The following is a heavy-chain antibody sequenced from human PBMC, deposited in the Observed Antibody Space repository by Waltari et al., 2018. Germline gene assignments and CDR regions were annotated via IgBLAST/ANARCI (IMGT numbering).Heavy chain of an antibody. CDR1: AGPISSYY. CDR2: IDYSGST. J-gene: IGHJ6*04. D-gene: IGHD3-3*01. CDR3: AIQKARFMDV. V-gene: IGHV4-59*01. Sequence: QVQLQESSPGLVKPSDTLSLTCTASAGPISSYYWRWLRQPPGKGLEWIGYIDYSGSTNYNPSLKSRVTISVDTSKNQLSLKLSSVTAADTAVYYCAIQKARFMDVWGKGTTVTVSS.